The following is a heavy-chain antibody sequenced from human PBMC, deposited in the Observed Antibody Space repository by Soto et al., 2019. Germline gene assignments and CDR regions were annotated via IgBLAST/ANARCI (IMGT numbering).Heavy chain of an antibody. V-gene: IGHV3-48*01. Sequence: VQLVESGGGLVQPGGSLRLSCAASGFTFSSYSMNWVRQAPGKGLAWVSYISSSSSTIYYADSVKGRFTISRDNAKNSLYLQMNSLRAEDTAVYYCAGIVAAAGTYYYYYYMDVWGKGTTVTVSS. CDR1: GFTFSSYS. D-gene: IGHD6-13*01. CDR2: ISSSSSTI. J-gene: IGHJ6*03. CDR3: AGIVAAAGTYYYYYYMDV.